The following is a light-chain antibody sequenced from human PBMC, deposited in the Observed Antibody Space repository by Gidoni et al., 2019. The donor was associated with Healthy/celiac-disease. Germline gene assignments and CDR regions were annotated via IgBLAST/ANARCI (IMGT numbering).Light chain of an antibody. CDR3: SSYAGSNNYV. J-gene: IGLJ1*01. CDR1: FSDVGGYNY. CDR2: EVS. V-gene: IGLV2-8*01. Sequence: SALPQPSSASGSPGPPVTTSCTGTFSDVGGYNYIACYQQPPGKAPKLMIYEVSTRPSGFPDRFSCSTSGNTASLTVSGLQAEDEADYYCSSYAGSNNYVFGTGTKVTVL.